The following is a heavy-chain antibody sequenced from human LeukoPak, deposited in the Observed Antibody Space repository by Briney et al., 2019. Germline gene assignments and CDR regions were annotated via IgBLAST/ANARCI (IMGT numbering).Heavy chain of an antibody. CDR1: GGFISSSSYY. Sequence: SETLSLTCTVSGGFISSSSYYWVWIRQPPGKGLEWIGSIYYSGSTYYNPSLKSRVTISVDTSKNQFSLKLSSVTAADTAVYYCARHVGFTWDSSELDQNNWFDPWGQGTLITVSS. CDR3: ARHVGFTWDSSELDQNNWFDP. CDR2: IYYSGST. J-gene: IGHJ5*02. D-gene: IGHD3-22*01. V-gene: IGHV4-39*01.